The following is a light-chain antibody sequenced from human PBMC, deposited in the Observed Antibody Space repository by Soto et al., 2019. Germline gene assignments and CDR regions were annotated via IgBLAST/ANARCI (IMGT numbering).Light chain of an antibody. CDR2: GAS. J-gene: IGKJ1*01. Sequence: EIVLTQSPGTLSLSPGERATLSCRASQSVTSTYLGWYQQKPGQAPSLLIYGASSRATGIPDRFSGSGSGTEFTLTISSLQPDDFATYYCQHYNSYSEAFGQGTKVELK. CDR1: QSVTSTY. V-gene: IGKV3-20*01. CDR3: QHYNSYSEA.